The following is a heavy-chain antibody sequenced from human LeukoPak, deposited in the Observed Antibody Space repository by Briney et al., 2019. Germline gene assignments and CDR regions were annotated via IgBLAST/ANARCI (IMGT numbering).Heavy chain of an antibody. V-gene: IGHV5-51*01. D-gene: IGHD7-27*01. Sequence: PGESLKISCKGSGYSFTSFWIGWVRQMPGKGLEWMGIIYPDDSNTRYSPSFHGQVTISADKSINTAYLQWSSLKASDTAMYYCARRPLGPGGYFDYWGQGTLVTVSS. J-gene: IGHJ4*02. CDR2: IYPDDSNT. CDR3: ARRPLGPGGYFDY. CDR1: GYSFTSFW.